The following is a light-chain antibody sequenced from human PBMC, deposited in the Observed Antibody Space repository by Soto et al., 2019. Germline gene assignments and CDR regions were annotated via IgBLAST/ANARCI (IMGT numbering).Light chain of an antibody. CDR3: QQYNNCPRT. Sequence: EIEVTQSPATLSASPRERGTLYCSYCLSVSSNLAWYQQKPGQAPRLLIYGASTRATGIPARFSGSGSGTEFTLTISSLQSEDFAVYYCQQYNNCPRTLGQGPKVDI. CDR1: LSVSSN. CDR2: GAS. V-gene: IGKV3-15*01. J-gene: IGKJ1*01.